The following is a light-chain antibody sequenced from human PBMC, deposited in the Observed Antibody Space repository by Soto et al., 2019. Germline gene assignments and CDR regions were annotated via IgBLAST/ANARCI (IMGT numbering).Light chain of an antibody. CDR2: LNSDGSH. CDR3: QTWVTGPPWV. CDR1: SGHSTYA. Sequence: QPVLTQSPSASASLGASVKLTCTLSSGHSTYAIAWHQQQPEKGPRYLMKLNSDGSHSKGDGIPDRFSGPSSGAERYLSISSLQSEDEADYYCQTWVTGPPWVFGGGTKLTVL. V-gene: IGLV4-69*01. J-gene: IGLJ3*02.